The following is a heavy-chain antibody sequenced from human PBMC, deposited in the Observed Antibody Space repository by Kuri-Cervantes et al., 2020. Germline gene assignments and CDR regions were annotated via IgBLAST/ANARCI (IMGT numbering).Heavy chain of an antibody. Sequence: GESLKISCAASGFTFSSYGMHWVRQAPGKGLEWVAVIWYGGSNKYYADSVKGRFTISRDNSKNTLYLQMNSLRAEDTAVYYCAREYFIRAEDAFDIWGQGTMVTVSS. CDR1: GFTFSSYG. J-gene: IGHJ3*02. V-gene: IGHV3-33*01. CDR2: IWYGGSNK. CDR3: AREYFIRAEDAFDI. D-gene: IGHD3-10*01.